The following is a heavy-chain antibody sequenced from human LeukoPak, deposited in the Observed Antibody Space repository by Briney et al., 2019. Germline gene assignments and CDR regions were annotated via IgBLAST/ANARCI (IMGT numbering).Heavy chain of an antibody. CDR1: GYTFTRHG. J-gene: IGHJ4*02. V-gene: IGHV1-18*01. D-gene: IGHD2-2*01. CDR3: ARVEAYCSRTSYFDY. CDR2: ISGYNGNT. Sequence: ASVKVSCKASGYTFTRHGISWVRQAPGQGLEWMGWISGYNGNTNYAQKLQGRVTMTTDTSTSTAYMELRSLRSDDTALYYCARVEAYCSRTSYFDYWGLGTLVTVSS.